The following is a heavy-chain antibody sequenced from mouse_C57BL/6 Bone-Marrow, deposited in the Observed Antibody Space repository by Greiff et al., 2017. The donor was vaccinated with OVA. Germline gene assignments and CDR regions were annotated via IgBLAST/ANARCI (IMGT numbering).Heavy chain of an antibody. CDR1: GFTFSSYA. D-gene: IGHD2-12*01. CDR2: ISSGGDYI. V-gene: IGHV5-9-1*02. J-gene: IGHJ3*01. CDR3: SRGWGYSGFAY. Sequence: DVMLVESGEGLVKPGGSLKLSCAASGFTFSSYAMSWVRQTPEKRLEWVAYISSGGDYIYYADTVKGRFTISRDNARNTLYLQMSSLKSEDTAMYYWSRGWGYSGFAYWGQGTLVTVSA.